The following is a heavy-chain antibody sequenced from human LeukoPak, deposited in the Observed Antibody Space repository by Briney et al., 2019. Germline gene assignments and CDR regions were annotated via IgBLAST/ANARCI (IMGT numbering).Heavy chain of an antibody. Sequence: PSETLSLTCTVSGGSISSSSYYWGWIRQPPGKGLEWIGRIYCSGRTYYNPSLKSRVTISVDTSKNQFSLKLSSVTAADTAVYYCARDLGDIVVVVAATQLGNWFDPWGQGTLVTVSS. CDR1: GGSISSSSYY. CDR2: IYCSGRT. CDR3: ARDLGDIVVVVAATQLGNWFDP. D-gene: IGHD2-15*01. V-gene: IGHV4-39*07. J-gene: IGHJ5*02.